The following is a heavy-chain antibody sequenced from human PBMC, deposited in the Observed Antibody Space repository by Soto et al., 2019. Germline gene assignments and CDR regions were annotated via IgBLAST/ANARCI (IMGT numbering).Heavy chain of an antibody. CDR3: ARGLMAGSPYSGGWYYFDY. Sequence: QVQLQQWGAGLLKPSETLSLTCAVSGGSFTGYIWSWIRQSPGKGLQWIGQINHSGSANYNPSLKSRGPISLHPSNSQFSLELRPVTAAGTAVYYCARGLMAGSPYSGGWYYFDYWGQGTLVTVSS. CDR1: GGSFTGYI. V-gene: IGHV4-34*01. D-gene: IGHD1-26*01. J-gene: IGHJ4*02. CDR2: INHSGSA.